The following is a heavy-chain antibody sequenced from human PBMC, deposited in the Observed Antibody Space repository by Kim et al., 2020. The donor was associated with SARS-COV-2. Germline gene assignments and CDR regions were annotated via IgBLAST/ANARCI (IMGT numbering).Heavy chain of an antibody. V-gene: IGHV4-39*01. CDR3: ARHHRTMIVVVITVEWFDP. J-gene: IGHJ5*02. CDR2: IYYSGST. CDR1: GGSISSSSYY. Sequence: SETLSLTCTVSGGSISSSSYYWGWIRQPPGKGLEWIGSIYYSGSTYYNPSLKSRVTISVDTSKNQFSLKLSSVTAADTAVYYCARHHRTMIVVVITVEWFDPWGQGTLVTVSS. D-gene: IGHD3-22*01.